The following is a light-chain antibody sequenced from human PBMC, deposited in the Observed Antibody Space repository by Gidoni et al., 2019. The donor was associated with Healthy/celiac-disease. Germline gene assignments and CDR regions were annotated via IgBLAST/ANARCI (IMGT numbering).Light chain of an antibody. V-gene: IGKV1-5*03. CDR3: QQYNSYST. CDR1: QSISSW. Sequence: DIPIPQSPSTLSASVGDRVTITCRASQSISSWLAWYQQKPGKAPKLLIYTASSLESGVPSRFSGSGSGTEFTLTISSLQPDDFATYYCQQYNSYSTFXGXTKVEIK. J-gene: IGKJ4*01. CDR2: TAS.